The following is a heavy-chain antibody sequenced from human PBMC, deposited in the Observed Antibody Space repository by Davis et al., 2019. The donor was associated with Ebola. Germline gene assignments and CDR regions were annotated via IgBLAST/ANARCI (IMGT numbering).Heavy chain of an antibody. CDR2: INPSGGST. V-gene: IGHV1-46*01. Sequence: ASVKVSCKASGYTFTSYYIHWVRQAPGQGLEWMGIINPSGGSTSYAQKFQGRVTMTTYTSTSTAYMELRSLGSDDTAVYYCARGSGATYYYDSSGFYYDGLDVWGQGTTVTVSS. CDR1: GYTFTSYY. CDR3: ARGSGATYYYDSSGFYYDGLDV. J-gene: IGHJ6*02. D-gene: IGHD3-22*01.